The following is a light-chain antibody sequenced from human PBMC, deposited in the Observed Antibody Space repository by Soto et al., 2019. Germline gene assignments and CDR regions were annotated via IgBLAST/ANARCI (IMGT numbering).Light chain of an antibody. Sequence: EIVLTQSTATLSLSPGERATLSCRASQSVSSYLAWYQQKPGQAPRLLIYDASNRATGIPARFSGSGSGTYFTLTISSLEPEDFAVYYWQQRSNWLITFGKGTRLEIK. CDR3: QQRSNWLIT. CDR2: DAS. CDR1: QSVSSY. V-gene: IGKV3-11*01. J-gene: IGKJ5*01.